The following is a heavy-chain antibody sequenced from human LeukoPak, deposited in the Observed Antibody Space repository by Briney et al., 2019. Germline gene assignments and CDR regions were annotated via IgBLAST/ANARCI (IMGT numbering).Heavy chain of an antibody. CDR1: GFTFSSYA. D-gene: IGHD1-26*01. CDR3: AREWDSFDY. J-gene: IGHJ4*02. CDR2: ISYDGSNK. V-gene: IGHV3-30-3*01. Sequence: GRSLRLSCAASGFTFSSYAMHRVRQAPGKGLEWVAVISYDGSNKYYADSVKGRFTISRDNSKNALYLQMNSLRAEDTAVYYCAREWDSFDYWGQGTLVTVSS.